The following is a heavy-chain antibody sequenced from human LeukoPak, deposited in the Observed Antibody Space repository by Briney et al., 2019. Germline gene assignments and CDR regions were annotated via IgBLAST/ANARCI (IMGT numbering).Heavy chain of an antibody. CDR2: IYPGDSDT. CDR3: ARVKRVGYSYGYGYFDY. Sequence: GESLKISCKGSGYSFNTYWIGWVRQMPGKSLEWMGIIYPGDSDTRYSPSFQGQVTISADKSISTAYLQWSSLKASDTAMYYCARVKRVGYSYGYGYFDYWGQGTLGTVSS. D-gene: IGHD5-18*01. J-gene: IGHJ4*02. V-gene: IGHV5-51*01. CDR1: GYSFNTYW.